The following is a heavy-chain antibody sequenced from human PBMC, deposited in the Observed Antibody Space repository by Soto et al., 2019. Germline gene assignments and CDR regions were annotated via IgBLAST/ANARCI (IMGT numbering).Heavy chain of an antibody. D-gene: IGHD6-6*01. CDR3: ARQTGRSGSSPAAGGY. CDR1: GFTFSSYG. Sequence: QVQLVESGGGVVQPGRSLRLSCAASGFTFSSYGMHWVRQAPGKGLEWVAVIWYDGINKYYADSVKGGFTICTENSKNALYLQINSLRAGNTAVYYFARQTGRSGSSPAAGGYWGQGTLVTVSS. CDR2: IWYDGINK. J-gene: IGHJ4*02. V-gene: IGHV3-33*01.